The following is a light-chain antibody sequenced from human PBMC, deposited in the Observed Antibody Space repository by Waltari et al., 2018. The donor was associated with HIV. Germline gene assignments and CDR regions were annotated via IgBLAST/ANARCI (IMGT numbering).Light chain of an antibody. V-gene: IGLV2-14*01. CDR3: GSYAGSNTLE. Sequence: QSVLTQPASVSGSPGQSITISCTGSNGDVGGYNYVHWYQRHPGKAPKLIIYEVTNRPSGVSNRFSGSKSGNTASLTISGLQAEDEADYFCGSYAGSNTLEFGGGTKLTVL. J-gene: IGLJ2*01. CDR2: EVT. CDR1: NGDVGGYNY.